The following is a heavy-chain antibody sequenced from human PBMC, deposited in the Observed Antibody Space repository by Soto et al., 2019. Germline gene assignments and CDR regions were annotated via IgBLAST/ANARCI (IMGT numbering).Heavy chain of an antibody. CDR1: GEYISNGYY. D-gene: IGHD3-10*01. Sequence: SETLSLTCAVSGEYISNGYYWAWIRQPPGKWLEWIGSIFHSGTTYYNPSIKSRVTIAVDTSKNQFSLKLSSVTAADTAVYYCARVIRYYYGMDVWGQGTTVTVSS. CDR2: IFHSGTT. J-gene: IGHJ6*02. CDR3: ARVIRYYYGMDV. V-gene: IGHV4-38-2*01.